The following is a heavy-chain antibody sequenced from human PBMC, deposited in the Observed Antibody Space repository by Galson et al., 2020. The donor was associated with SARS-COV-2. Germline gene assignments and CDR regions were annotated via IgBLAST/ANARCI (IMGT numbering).Heavy chain of an antibody. CDR1: GGSINIYY. V-gene: IGHV4-59*01. CDR2: LYYGGKT. CDR3: ARLPVVRGVVY. J-gene: IGHJ4*02. Sequence: ASETLSLTCTVSGGSINIYYWSWIRQPPGKGLEWIGYLYYGGKTNYNPSLKNRVTISVDTSKSQFSLTLSSVTAADTAMYYCARLPVVRGVVYWGQGIPVTVSS. D-gene: IGHD3-10*01.